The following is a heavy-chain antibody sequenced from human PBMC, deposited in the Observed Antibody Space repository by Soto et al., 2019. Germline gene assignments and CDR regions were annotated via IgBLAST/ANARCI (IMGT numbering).Heavy chain of an antibody. J-gene: IGHJ4*02. D-gene: IGHD6-13*01. CDR2: IYWDDTK. Sequence: QITLKESGPTLVKPTQTLTLTCTFSGFSLTSSEVGMGWIRQPPGKALECLALIYWDDTKLYSPSLKSRLTITKDTSKNQVVLTTTNMDPVDTATYYCAHRRIAPAGTDFDYWGQGTLVTVSS. V-gene: IGHV2-5*02. CDR3: AHRRIAPAGTDFDY. CDR1: GFSLTSSEVG.